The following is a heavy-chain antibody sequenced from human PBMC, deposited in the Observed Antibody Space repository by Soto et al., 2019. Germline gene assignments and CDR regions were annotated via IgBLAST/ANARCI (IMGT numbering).Heavy chain of an antibody. CDR2: IYYSGST. Sequence: QVQLQESGPGLVKPSETLSLTCTVSGGSISSYYWSWIRQPPGKGLEWIGYIYYSGSTNYNPSLKSRVTISVDTSKNQFSLKLSSVTAADTAVYYCARRRDGCNFDYWGQGTLVTVSS. J-gene: IGHJ4*02. CDR1: GGSISSYY. D-gene: IGHD6-19*01. CDR3: ARRRDGCNFDY. V-gene: IGHV4-59*01.